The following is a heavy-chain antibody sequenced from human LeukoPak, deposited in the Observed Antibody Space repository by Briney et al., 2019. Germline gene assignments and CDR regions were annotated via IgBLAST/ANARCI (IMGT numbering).Heavy chain of an antibody. CDR1: GGTFNNYA. D-gene: IGHD3-9*01. CDR2: IIPIFGSS. J-gene: IGHJ4*02. CDR3: AKDRYPYFDWLSPDY. V-gene: IGHV1-69*13. Sequence: SVKVSCKASGGTFNNYAINWVRQAPGQGLEWMGGIIPIFGSSNYAQKFQGRVTITADESTTTAYMELNSLRAEDTAVYYCAKDRYPYFDWLSPDYWGQGTLVTVSS.